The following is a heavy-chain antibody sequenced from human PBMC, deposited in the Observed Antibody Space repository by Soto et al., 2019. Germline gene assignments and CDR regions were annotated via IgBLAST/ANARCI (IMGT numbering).Heavy chain of an antibody. D-gene: IGHD1-26*01. J-gene: IGHJ6*03. CDR3: AKDSPPTTDGWYYMYV. CDR2: ISYDGSNK. Sequence: GGSLRLSCAASGFTFSSYGMHWVRQAPGKGLEWVAVISYDGSNKYYADSVKGRFTISRDNSKNTLYLQMNSLRAEDTAVYYCAKDSPPTTDGWYYMYVWGKGTTVTVSS. CDR1: GFTFSSYG. V-gene: IGHV3-30*18.